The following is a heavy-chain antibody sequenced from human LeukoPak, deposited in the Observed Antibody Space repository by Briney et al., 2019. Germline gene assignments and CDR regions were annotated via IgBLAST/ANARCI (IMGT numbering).Heavy chain of an antibody. CDR3: ARTVLTVDAFDI. V-gene: IGHV4-34*01. CDR2: IKHSGST. Sequence: SETLSLTCAVYGGSFSGYYWSWIRQPPGKGLEWIGEIKHSGSTNYNPSLKSRVTISVDTSKNQFSLKLSSVTAADTAVYYCARTVLTVDAFDIWGQGTMVTVSS. D-gene: IGHD3-16*01. CDR1: GGSFSGYY. J-gene: IGHJ3*02.